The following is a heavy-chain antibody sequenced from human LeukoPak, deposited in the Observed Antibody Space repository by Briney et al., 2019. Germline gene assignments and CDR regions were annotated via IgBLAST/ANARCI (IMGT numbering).Heavy chain of an antibody. CDR1: GYTFTGYY. D-gene: IGHD1-26*01. CDR3: ARAPSGSSLRYYYYYMDV. CDR2: INPNSGGT. J-gene: IGHJ6*03. V-gene: IGHV1-2*02. Sequence: GASVKVSCKASGYTFTGYYMHWVRQAPGQGLEWMGWINPNSGGTNYAQKFQGRVTMTRDTSISTAYMELSRLRSDDTAVYYCARAPSGSSLRYYYYYMDVWGKGTTVTVSS.